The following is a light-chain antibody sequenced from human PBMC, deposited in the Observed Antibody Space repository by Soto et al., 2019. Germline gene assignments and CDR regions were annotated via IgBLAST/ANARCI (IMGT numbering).Light chain of an antibody. J-gene: IGKJ4*01. CDR3: QQRTNWPPT. CDR1: QSVRND. Sequence: EIVLTQSPATLSLSPGERATLSCRASQSVRNDLVWYHQKPGQAPRVLIYSASNRATGMPARFNGSGSGTDFTLTISSLEPEDFAVYYCQQRTNWPPTFGGGTKVEMK. V-gene: IGKV3-11*01. CDR2: SAS.